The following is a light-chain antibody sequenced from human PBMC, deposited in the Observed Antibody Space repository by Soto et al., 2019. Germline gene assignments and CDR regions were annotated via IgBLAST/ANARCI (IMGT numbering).Light chain of an antibody. Sequence: QSALTQPASVSASPGQSITISCTGTSSDVGGYNYVSWYQQDPGKAPKLMIYDVTNRPSGVSNRFSGSKSGNTASLTISGLQAEDEADYYCSSYTSSSTVVFGGGTKLTVL. CDR2: DVT. CDR3: SSYTSSSTVV. CDR1: SSDVGGYNY. J-gene: IGLJ2*01. V-gene: IGLV2-14*01.